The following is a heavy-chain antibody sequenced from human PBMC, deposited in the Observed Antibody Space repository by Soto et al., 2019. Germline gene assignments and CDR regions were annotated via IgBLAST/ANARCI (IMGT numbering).Heavy chain of an antibody. Sequence: GGSLRLSCAASGFTVSSNYMSWVRQAPGKGLEWVSVIYSGGSTYYADSVKGRFTISRDNSKNTLYLQMNSLRAEDTAVYYCARELRWTYATWRDYGMDVWGQGTTVTVSS. D-gene: IGHD2-21*01. CDR2: IYSGGST. CDR3: ARELRWTYATWRDYGMDV. V-gene: IGHV3-53*01. CDR1: GFTVSSNY. J-gene: IGHJ6*02.